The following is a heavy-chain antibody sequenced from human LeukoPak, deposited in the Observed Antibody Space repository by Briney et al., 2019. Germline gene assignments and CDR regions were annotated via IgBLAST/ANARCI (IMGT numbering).Heavy chain of an antibody. D-gene: IGHD2-2*01. V-gene: IGHV1-69*05. J-gene: IGHJ4*02. CDR3: AREFSYCSSTSCYALFGY. Sequence: SVKVSCKASGGTFSSYAISWVRRAPGQGLEWMGGIIPIFGTANYAQKFQGRVTITTDESTSTAYMELSSLRSEDTAVYYCAREFSYCSSTSCYALFGYWGQGTLVTVSS. CDR2: IIPIFGTA. CDR1: GGTFSSYA.